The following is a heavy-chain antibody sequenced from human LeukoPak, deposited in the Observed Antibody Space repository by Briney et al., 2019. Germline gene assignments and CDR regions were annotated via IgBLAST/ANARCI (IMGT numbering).Heavy chain of an antibody. CDR1: GFTFSSYA. D-gene: IGHD2-2*02. CDR2: ISGSSSYI. CDR3: ARGVVVPAAIASPVDY. J-gene: IGHJ4*02. Sequence: GGSLRLSCAASGFTFSSYAMSWVRQAPGKGLEWVSAISGSSSYIYYADSVKGRFTISRDNAKNSLYLQMNSLRAEDTAVYYCARGVVVPAAIASPVDYWGQGTLVTVSS. V-gene: IGHV3-21*01.